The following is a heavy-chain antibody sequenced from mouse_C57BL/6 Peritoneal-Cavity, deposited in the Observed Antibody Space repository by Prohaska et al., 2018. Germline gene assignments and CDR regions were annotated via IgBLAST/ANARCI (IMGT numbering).Heavy chain of an antibody. D-gene: IGHD1-1*01. CDR1: GYTFTDYE. V-gene: IGHV1-15*01. CDR3: TNYYGSSYARDY. Sequence: QVQLQQSGAELVRPGASVTLSYKASGYTFTDYEMHWVKQTPVHGLEWIGAIDPETGGTAYNQKFKGKAILTADKSSSTAYMELRSLTSEDSAVYYCTNYYGSSYARDYWGQGTSVTVSS. J-gene: IGHJ4*01. CDR2: IDPETGGT.